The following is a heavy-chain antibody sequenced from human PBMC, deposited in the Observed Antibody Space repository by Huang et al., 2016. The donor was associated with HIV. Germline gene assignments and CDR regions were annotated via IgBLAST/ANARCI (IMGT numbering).Heavy chain of an antibody. CDR3: AREFVIFGAPLWPAY. Sequence: VQLVQSGAEVKKPGASVKVSCKASGYSFTTYALHWVRQAPGPRLEWIGWINPGNGNTNYSQKFQGRVTITRDTSASTVYMEVSSLTFEDTAVYYCAREFVIFGAPLWPAYWGQGTLISVSS. CDR1: GYSFTTYA. V-gene: IGHV1-3*01. D-gene: IGHD2-21*01. CDR2: INPGNGNT. J-gene: IGHJ4*02.